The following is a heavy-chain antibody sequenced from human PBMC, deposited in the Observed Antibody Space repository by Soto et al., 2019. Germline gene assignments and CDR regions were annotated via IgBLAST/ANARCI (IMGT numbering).Heavy chain of an antibody. CDR3: AREGWFEYYMDV. D-gene: IGHD3-10*01. J-gene: IGHJ6*03. CDR1: GYTFTSYA. Sequence: ASVKVSCKASGYTFTSYAINWVRQATGQGLEWMGWMNPNSGNTGYAQKFQGRVTMTRNTSISTAYMELSSLRSEDTAVYYCAREGWFEYYMDVWGKGTTVTVSS. V-gene: IGHV1-8*01. CDR2: MNPNSGNT.